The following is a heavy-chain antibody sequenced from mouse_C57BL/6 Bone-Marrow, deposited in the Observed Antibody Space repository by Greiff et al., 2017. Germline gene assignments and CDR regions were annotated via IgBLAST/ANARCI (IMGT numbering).Heavy chain of an antibody. CDR2: IDPPDSYT. Sequence: QVQLQQPGAELVKPGASVKLSCKASGYTFTSYWMQWVKQRPGQGLEWIGEIDPPDSYTNYNQKFKGKATLTVDTSSSTAYMQLSSLTSEDSAVYYCANHYYYDSSYSYWGQGTTLTVSS. V-gene: IGHV1-50*01. J-gene: IGHJ2*01. CDR3: ANHYYYDSSYSY. CDR1: GYTFTSYW. D-gene: IGHD1-1*01.